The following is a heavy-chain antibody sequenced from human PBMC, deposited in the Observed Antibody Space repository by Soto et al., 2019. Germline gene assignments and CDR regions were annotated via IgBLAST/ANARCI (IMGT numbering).Heavy chain of an antibody. D-gene: IGHD3-22*01. V-gene: IGHV1-2*04. J-gene: IGHJ4*02. CDR1: GYLFAGYY. Sequence: ASVKVSCKASGYLFAGYYLHWVRQAPGQGLEWMGWINPSSGDTEYAQKFEGWATMTRDKSTDTAYLELSRLRSADTAVYYCARARHFFASGGYHEKYFDFWGQGTLVTVSS. CDR2: INPSSGDT. CDR3: ARARHFFASGGYHEKYFDF.